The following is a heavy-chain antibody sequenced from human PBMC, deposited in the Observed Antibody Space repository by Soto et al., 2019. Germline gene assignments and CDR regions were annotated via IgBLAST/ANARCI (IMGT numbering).Heavy chain of an antibody. V-gene: IGHV1-18*01. CDR1: GYTFTTYD. Sequence: QVQLVQSGAEVKKPGASVKVSCKASGYTFTTYDISWVRQAPGQGLEWMGWIGAFNGNTNYAQKLQGRVTMTTDTSTSTAYMELRSLRSDDTAVYYCARAVSHFYHYYYMDVWGKGTTVTVSS. CDR3: ARAVSHFYHYYYMDV. D-gene: IGHD2-8*01. J-gene: IGHJ6*03. CDR2: IGAFNGNT.